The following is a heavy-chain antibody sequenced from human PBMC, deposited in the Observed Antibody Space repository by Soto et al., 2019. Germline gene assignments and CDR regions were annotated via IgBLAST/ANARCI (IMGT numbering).Heavy chain of an antibody. J-gene: IGHJ4*02. V-gene: IGHV4-39*01. Sequence: SETLSLTCTVSGGSISSSSYYWGWIRQPPGKGLEWIGSIYYSGSTYYNPSLKSRVTISVDTSKNQFSLKLSSVTAADTAVYYCAYGSGSYYNRPRFSRFDYWGQGTLVTVSS. CDR1: GGSISSSSYY. CDR3: AYGSGSYYNRPRFSRFDY. CDR2: IYYSGST. D-gene: IGHD3-10*01.